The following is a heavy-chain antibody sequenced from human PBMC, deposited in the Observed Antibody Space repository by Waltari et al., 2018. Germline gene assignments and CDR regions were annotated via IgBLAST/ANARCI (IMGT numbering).Heavy chain of an antibody. CDR1: GFTFSSYG. V-gene: IGHV3-30*18. CDR2: ISYDGSNK. CDR3: AKDGGYSSGWLDY. Sequence: QVQLVESGGGVVQPGRSLRLSCAASGFTFSSYGMHWVRQAPGKGLEWVAVISYDGSNKYYADSVKGRFTISRDNSKNTLYLQMNSLRAEDTAVYYCAKDGGYSSGWLDYWGQGTLVTVSS. D-gene: IGHD6-19*01. J-gene: IGHJ4*02.